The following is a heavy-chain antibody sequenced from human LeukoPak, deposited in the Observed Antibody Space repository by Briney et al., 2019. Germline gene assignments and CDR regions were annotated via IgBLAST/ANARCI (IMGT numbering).Heavy chain of an antibody. CDR3: ARDRALWSGYYSDY. V-gene: IGHV3-20*04. J-gene: IGHJ4*02. CDR2: INWNGGST. Sequence: PGGSLRLSCAASGFTFDDYGMSWVRQAPGKGLEWVSGINWNGGSTGYADSVKGRFTISRDNAKNSLYLQMNSLRAEDTALYYCARDRALWSGYYSDYWGQETLVTVSS. D-gene: IGHD3-3*01. CDR1: GFTFDDYG.